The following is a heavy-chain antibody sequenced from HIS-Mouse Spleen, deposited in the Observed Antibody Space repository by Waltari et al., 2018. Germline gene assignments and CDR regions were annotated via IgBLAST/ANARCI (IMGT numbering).Heavy chain of an antibody. CDR2: IDWDDDK. V-gene: IGHV2-70*15. CDR1: GFSLSTSGKC. CDR3: ARIQAGKLELPFDY. D-gene: IGHD1-7*01. J-gene: IGHJ4*02. Sequence: QVTLRESGPALVKPTQTLPLTCTFSGFSLSTSGKCVSWIRPPPGKALEWLARIDWDDDKNYSTSLKTRLTISKETSKNQVVLTMTNMDPVDTATYYCARIQAGKLELPFDYWGQGTLVTVSS.